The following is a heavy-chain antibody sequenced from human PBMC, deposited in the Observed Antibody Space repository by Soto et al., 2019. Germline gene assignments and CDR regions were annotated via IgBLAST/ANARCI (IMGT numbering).Heavy chain of an antibody. CDR1: GYTFTSYA. CDR2: INAGNGNT. D-gene: IGHD3-22*01. Sequence: GASVKVSCKASGYTFTSYAMHWVRQAPGQRLEWMGWINAGNGNTKYSQKFQGRVTITRDTSASTAYMELSSLRSEDTAVYYCARVPNYYDSSGYRAGFDYWGQGTLVTSPQ. J-gene: IGHJ4*02. CDR3: ARVPNYYDSSGYRAGFDY. V-gene: IGHV1-3*01.